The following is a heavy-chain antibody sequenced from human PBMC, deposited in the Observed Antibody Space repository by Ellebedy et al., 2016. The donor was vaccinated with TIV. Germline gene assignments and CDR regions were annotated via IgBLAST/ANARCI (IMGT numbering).Heavy chain of an antibody. CDR2: IKQDGSEK. D-gene: IGHD2-8*01. Sequence: PGGSLRLSCAASGFTVSNNYMSWVRQAPGKGLEWVANIKQDGSEKYYVDSVKGRFTISRDNAKNSLYLQMNSLRAEDTAVYYCARGYASPNYWGQGTLVTVSS. V-gene: IGHV3-7*01. CDR3: ARGYASPNY. J-gene: IGHJ4*02. CDR1: GFTVSNNY.